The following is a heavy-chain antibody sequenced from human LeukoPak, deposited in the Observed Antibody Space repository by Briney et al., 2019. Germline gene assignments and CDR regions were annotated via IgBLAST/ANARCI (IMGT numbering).Heavy chain of an antibody. V-gene: IGHV3-20*04. D-gene: IGHD3-16*01. CDR3: ARSRYDYIWGIDY. CDR1: GLPFNDLG. Sequence: GGPLGPSCAPSGLPFNDLGWTWAAKPPGRRLSWASGINWNGGSRGYADSVKGRFTISRDNAKNSLYLQMNSLRDEDTAVFYCARSRYDYIWGIDYWGQGTLVTISS. J-gene: IGHJ4*02. CDR2: INWNGGSR.